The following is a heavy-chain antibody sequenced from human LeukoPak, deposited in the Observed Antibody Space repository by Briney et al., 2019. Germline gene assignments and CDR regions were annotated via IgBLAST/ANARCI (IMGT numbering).Heavy chain of an antibody. CDR1: GFTFSSYA. CDR2: ISDSGLSP. J-gene: IGHJ4*02. D-gene: IGHD6-13*01. CDR3: AKGSQSSSWNFDY. Sequence: GSLRLSCAASGFTFSSYAMHWVRRAPGKGLEWVSAISDSGLSPYYAGAVKGRFTISRDNSKNTLYLQMNSLRAEDTAVYYCAKGSQSSSWNFDYWGQGTLVTVSS. V-gene: IGHV3-23*01.